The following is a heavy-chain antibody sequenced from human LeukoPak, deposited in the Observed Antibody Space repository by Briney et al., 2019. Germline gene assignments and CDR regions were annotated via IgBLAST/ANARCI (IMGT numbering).Heavy chain of an antibody. D-gene: IGHD3-10*01. V-gene: IGHV3-15*05. J-gene: IGHJ4*02. CDR1: GFSFTNAW. CDR2: IKSKADGETT. Sequence: GGTLRLSCAASGFSFTNAWMTWVRQAPGKGLEWVGRIKSKADGETTDYAAPVKGRCTMSRDDSKATLYLQMNYVNTEDTAVYYCTTDLAITMIRGVIVYWGQGALVTVSS. CDR3: TTDLAITMIRGVIVY.